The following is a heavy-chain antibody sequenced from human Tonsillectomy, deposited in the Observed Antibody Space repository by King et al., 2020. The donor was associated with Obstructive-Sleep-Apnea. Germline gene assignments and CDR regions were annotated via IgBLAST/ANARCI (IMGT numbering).Heavy chain of an antibody. V-gene: IGHV3-30*02. CDR3: AKDTAEIGFDY. CDR1: GFTFSSYG. Sequence: VQLVESGGGVVQPGGSLRLSCAASGFTFSSYGMHWVRQAPGKGLEWVAFIWSDRSNKYYADSVKGRFTISRDNSKNTLYLQMNSLRVEDTAVYYCAKDTAEIGFDYWGQGTLVTVSS. CDR2: IWSDRSNK. J-gene: IGHJ4*02.